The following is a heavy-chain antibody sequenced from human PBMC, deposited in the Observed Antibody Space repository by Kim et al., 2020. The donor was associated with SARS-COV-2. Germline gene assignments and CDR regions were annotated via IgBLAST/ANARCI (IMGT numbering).Heavy chain of an antibody. J-gene: IGHJ4*02. CDR3: TRGPF. V-gene: IGHV3-74*01. Sequence: GGSLRLSCAASGFSFSAWWMDWVRQAPGKGPEWVARIDNDGTTTLYADSVKGRFTISRDNSKNTLYLQMTGLRADDTGVYYCTRGPFWGQGTLVTVSS. CDR2: IDNDGTTT. CDR1: GFSFSAWW.